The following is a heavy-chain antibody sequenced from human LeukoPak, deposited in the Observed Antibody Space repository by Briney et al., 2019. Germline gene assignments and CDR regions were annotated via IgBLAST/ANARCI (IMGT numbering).Heavy chain of an antibody. J-gene: IGHJ6*02. V-gene: IGHV3-23*01. CDR1: GFTFSSYA. Sequence: PGGSLRLSCAASGFTFSSYAMNWVRQAPGKGLEWVSTISDSGGSKHYADSVEGRFTISRDNSKNTVYLQMNSPRAEDTAIYYCAKLTSASGAYGVDVWGQGTTVTVSS. CDR2: ISDSGGSK. D-gene: IGHD1-26*01. CDR3: AKLTSASGAYGVDV.